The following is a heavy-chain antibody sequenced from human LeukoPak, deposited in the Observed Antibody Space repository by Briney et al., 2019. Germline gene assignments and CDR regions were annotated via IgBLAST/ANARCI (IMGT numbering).Heavy chain of an antibody. Sequence: GGSLRLSCAASGFTFSDHYMDWVRQAPGKGLEWVGRTRNKANSYTTEYAASVKGRFTISRDDSKNSLYLQMNSLKTEDTAVYYCARNGAGGDTAYAFDIWGQGTMVTVSS. CDR3: ARNGAGGDTAYAFDI. J-gene: IGHJ3*02. CDR1: GFTFSDHY. CDR2: TRNKANSYTT. V-gene: IGHV3-72*01. D-gene: IGHD5-18*01.